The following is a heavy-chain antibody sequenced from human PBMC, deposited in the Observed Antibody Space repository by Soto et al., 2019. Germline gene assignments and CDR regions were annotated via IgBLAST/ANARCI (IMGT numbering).Heavy chain of an antibody. CDR2: IHQIVGST. D-gene: IGHD2-21*01. CDR3: VRECILLIAKPEQYYGLEV. V-gene: IGHV1-46*01. J-gene: IGHJ6*04. Sequence: QVQLVQSGAEVKKPGASVKVSCRAYGYTFTNYYMHWERHAPGQGLEWMGIIHQIVGSTRYEKKFKGIGTLTRDTYRCSVNMGLTRLISDATALDYCVRECILLIAKPEQYYGLEVWGKGNKVIVSP. CDR1: GYTFTNYY.